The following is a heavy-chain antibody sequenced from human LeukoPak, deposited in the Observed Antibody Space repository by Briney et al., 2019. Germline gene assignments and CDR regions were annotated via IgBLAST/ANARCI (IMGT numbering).Heavy chain of an antibody. CDR1: GFTFSSYA. D-gene: IGHD2-15*01. CDR2: ISGSGGST. Sequence: GGSLRLSCAASGFTFSSYAMSWVRQAPGKGLEWVSAISGSGGSTYPADSVKGRFTISRDNSKNTLYLQMNSLRAEDTAVYYCAKALCSGGTCYRFDYWGQGTLVTVSS. J-gene: IGHJ4*02. V-gene: IGHV3-23*01. CDR3: AKALCSGGTCYRFDY.